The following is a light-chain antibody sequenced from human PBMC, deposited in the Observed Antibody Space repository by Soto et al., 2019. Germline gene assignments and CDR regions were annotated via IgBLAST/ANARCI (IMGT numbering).Light chain of an antibody. CDR3: LLSYHAARV. J-gene: IGLJ2*01. CDR1: TGAVTSNHH. Sequence: QAVVTQEPSLTVSPGGTVNLTCGSSTGAVTSNHHPYWFQQKAGQAPRELIYDTSNKHSWTPARFSGSLLGDKAALTLSGAQPEDEAQYYCLLSYHAARVFGGGTKLTVL. V-gene: IGLV7-46*01. CDR2: DTS.